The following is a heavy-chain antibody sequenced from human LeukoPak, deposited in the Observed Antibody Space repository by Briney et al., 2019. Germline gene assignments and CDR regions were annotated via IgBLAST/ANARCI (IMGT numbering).Heavy chain of an antibody. Sequence: ASVKVSCKASGYTFTGYYMHWVRQAPGQGLEWMGWINPNSGGTNYAQKFQGRVTMTRNTSISTAYMELSSLRSEDTAVYYCARGLARTSMVTRGGVRFDYWGQGTLVTVSS. CDR3: ARGLARTSMVTRGGVRFDY. CDR1: GYTFTGYY. V-gene: IGHV1-2*02. D-gene: IGHD5-18*01. J-gene: IGHJ4*02. CDR2: INPNSGGT.